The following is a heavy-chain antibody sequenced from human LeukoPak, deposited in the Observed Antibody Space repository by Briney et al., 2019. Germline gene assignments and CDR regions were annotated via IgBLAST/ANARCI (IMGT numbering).Heavy chain of an antibody. CDR2: IYATGST. V-gene: IGHV4-4*09. CDR1: GGSISSYY. Sequence: SETLSLTCTVSGGSISSYYWSWIRRPPGKGLEWIGCIYATGSTNYNPSLKSRVTISVDTSKNQFSLNLSSVTAADTAVYYCARQPGSDIVVVPAATWGYYWGQGTLVTVSS. CDR3: ARQPGSDIVVVPAATWGYY. D-gene: IGHD2-2*01. J-gene: IGHJ4*02.